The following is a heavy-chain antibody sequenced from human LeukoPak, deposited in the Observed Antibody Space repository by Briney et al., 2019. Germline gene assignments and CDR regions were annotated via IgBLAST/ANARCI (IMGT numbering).Heavy chain of an antibody. CDR3: ARGGYGEAPCDY. CDR1: GGTFSSYA. CDR2: IIPIFGTA. Sequence: GASVKASCKASGGTFSSYAISWVRQAPGQGLEWMGGIIPIFGTANYAQKFQGRVTITADESTSTAYMELSSLRSEDTAVYYCARGGYGEAPCDYWGQGTLVTVSS. V-gene: IGHV1-69*01. D-gene: IGHD4-17*01. J-gene: IGHJ4*02.